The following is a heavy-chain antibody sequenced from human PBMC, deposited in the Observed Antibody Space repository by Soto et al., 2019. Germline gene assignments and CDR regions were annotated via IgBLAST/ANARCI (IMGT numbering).Heavy chain of an antibody. J-gene: IGHJ6*02. V-gene: IGHV1-8*01. CDR2: MNPDSGNT. Sequence: ASVKVSCKASGYTFTSYDINWVRQATGQGLEWMGWMNPDSGNTGYAQKFQGRVTMTRNTSISTAYVELSSLRSEDTAVYYCAREITIFSSNYGMDVWGQGTTVTVSS. CDR3: AREITIFSSNYGMDV. CDR1: GYTFTSYD. D-gene: IGHD3-3*01.